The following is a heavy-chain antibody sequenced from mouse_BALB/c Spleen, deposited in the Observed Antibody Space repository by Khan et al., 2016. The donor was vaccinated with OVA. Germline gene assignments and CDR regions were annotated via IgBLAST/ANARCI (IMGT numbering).Heavy chain of an antibody. CDR1: GFTFSSFG. D-gene: IGHD1-3*01. CDR3: GRSGDNYHGYFDV. CDR2: ISSGSSTI. Sequence: EVELVESGGGLVQPGGSRKLSCAASGFTFSSFGIHWVRQAPKKGLEWVAYISSGSSTIYYVDIVSGRFTISRDFPKHTLFLLMTSLRSEDTAMLYCGRSGDNYHGYFDVGGAGTSVTVSS. V-gene: IGHV5-17*02. J-gene: IGHJ1*01.